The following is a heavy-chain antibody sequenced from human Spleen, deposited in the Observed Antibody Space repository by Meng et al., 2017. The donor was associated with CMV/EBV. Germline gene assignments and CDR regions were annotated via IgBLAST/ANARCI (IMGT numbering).Heavy chain of an antibody. Sequence: SVKVSCKPSGGTFTTYAITWVRQAPGQGLECLGGILTVLGVTNYAQKFQGRVTFTADTSTSTAYMELRSLTPEDTAVYYCAKRTSSSSPFDYWGQGPLVTVSS. CDR2: ILTVLGVT. D-gene: IGHD6-6*01. CDR3: AKRTSSSSPFDY. V-gene: IGHV1-69*10. J-gene: IGHJ4*02. CDR1: GGTFTTYA.